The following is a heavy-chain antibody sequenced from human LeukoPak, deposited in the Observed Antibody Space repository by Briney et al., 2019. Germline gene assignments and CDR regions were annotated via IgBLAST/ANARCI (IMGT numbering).Heavy chain of an antibody. Sequence: GSSVKVSCKASGGTFSSYAISWVRQAPGQGLEWMGGIIPIFGTANYAQKFQGRVTITADKSTSTAYMELSSLRSEDTAVYYCAREVEYQLQEGIRFDPWGQGTLVTVSS. CDR3: AREVEYQLQEGIRFDP. CDR2: IIPIFGTA. J-gene: IGHJ5*02. V-gene: IGHV1-69*06. CDR1: GGTFSSYA. D-gene: IGHD2-2*01.